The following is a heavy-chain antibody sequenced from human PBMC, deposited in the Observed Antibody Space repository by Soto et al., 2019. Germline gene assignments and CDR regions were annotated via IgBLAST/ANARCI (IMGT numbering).Heavy chain of an antibody. CDR2: INHSGST. D-gene: IGHD6-19*01. J-gene: IGHJ4*02. V-gene: IGHV4-34*01. CDR3: ARGRTDDGPQPLLDSSGWYVDY. Sequence: SETLSLTCAVYGGSFSGYYWSWIRQPPGKGLEWIGEINHSGSTNYNPSLKSRVTISVDTSKNQFSLKLSSVTAADTAVYYCARGRTDDGPQPLLDSSGWYVDYWGQGTLVTVSS. CDR1: GGSFSGYY.